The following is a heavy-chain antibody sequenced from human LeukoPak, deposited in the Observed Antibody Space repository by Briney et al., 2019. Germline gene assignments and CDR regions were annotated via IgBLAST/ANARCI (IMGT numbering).Heavy chain of an antibody. CDR3: TRTFGGFDY. J-gene: IGHJ4*02. D-gene: IGHD4-23*01. CDR2: INSDGSRT. Sequence: GGSLRLSCAASGFTFSSYWMHWVRQAPGKGLVWVSRINSDGSRTSYADSVKGRFTISRDNAENTLYLQMNSLRAEDTAVYYCTRTFGGFDYWGQGTLVTVSS. V-gene: IGHV3-74*01. CDR1: GFTFSSYW.